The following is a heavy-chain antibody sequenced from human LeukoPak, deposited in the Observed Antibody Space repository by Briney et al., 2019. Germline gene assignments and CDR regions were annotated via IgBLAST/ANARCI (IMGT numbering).Heavy chain of an antibody. Sequence: SETLSLTCTVPGGSISSYYWIWLRQPPGKGLEGVVYIYYSGGTNYNPSLKSRVTISVDTSKNQFSLKLSSVTAADPAVYYCARFMWFGESLDAFDIWGQGTMVTVSS. CDR2: IYYSGGT. J-gene: IGHJ3*02. D-gene: IGHD3-10*01. CDR3: ARFMWFGESLDAFDI. V-gene: IGHV4-59*01. CDR1: GGSISSYY.